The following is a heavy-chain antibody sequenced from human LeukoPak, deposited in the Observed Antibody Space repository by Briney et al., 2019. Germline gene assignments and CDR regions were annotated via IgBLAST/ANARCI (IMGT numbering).Heavy chain of an antibody. CDR2: IYYSGST. J-gene: IGHJ4*02. D-gene: IGHD3-22*01. CDR3: ARGGEIVFDY. CDR1: GGSISSSSYY. Sequence: SETLSLTCTVSGGSISSSSYYWGWIRQPPGKGLEWIGSIYYSGSTYYNPSLKSRVTISVDTSKNQFSLKLSSVTAADTAVYYCARGGEIVFDYWGQGTLVTVYS. V-gene: IGHV4-39*07.